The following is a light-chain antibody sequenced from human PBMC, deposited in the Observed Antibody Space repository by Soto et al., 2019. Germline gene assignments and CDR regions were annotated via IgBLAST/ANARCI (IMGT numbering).Light chain of an antibody. CDR1: SSNIGAGYD. CDR3: QSYDFGLSAHNYV. Sequence: QSVLTQPPSVSGAPGQRVTISSTGSSSNIGAGYDVHWYQQFPGTAPRLLIYANNNRPSGVPDRFSGSKSGTSASLAITGLQADDEAEYYCQSYDFGLSAHNYVFGTGTKLTVL. V-gene: IGLV1-40*01. CDR2: ANN. J-gene: IGLJ1*01.